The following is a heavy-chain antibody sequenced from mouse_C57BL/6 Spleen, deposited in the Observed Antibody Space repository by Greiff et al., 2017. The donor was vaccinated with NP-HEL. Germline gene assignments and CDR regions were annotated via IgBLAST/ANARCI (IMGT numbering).Heavy chain of an antibody. Sequence: QVQLQQSGAELVRPGASVKLSCKASGYTFTDYYINWVKQRPGQGLEWIARIYPGSGNTYYNEKFKGKATLTAEKSSSTAYMQLSSLTSEDSAVYFCARWEGLGGFDYWGQGTTLTVSS. V-gene: IGHV1-76*01. J-gene: IGHJ2*01. D-gene: IGHD3-3*01. CDR1: GYTFTDYY. CDR3: ARWEGLGGFDY. CDR2: IYPGSGNT.